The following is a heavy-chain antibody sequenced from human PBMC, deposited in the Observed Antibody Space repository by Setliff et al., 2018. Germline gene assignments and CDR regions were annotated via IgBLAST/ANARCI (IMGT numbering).Heavy chain of an antibody. V-gene: IGHV5-51*01. D-gene: IGHD3-10*01. CDR1: GYSFSTCR. J-gene: IGHJ5*02. CDR3: ARHPYYYGSGTYLDNNNRWFDP. Sequence: PGESLKISCKGSGYSFSTCRIGWVRQMPGKGLEWMGIIYPGDSITRYSPSFQGRVTISVDKSINTAYLQWSSLRASDTAIYYCARHPYYYGSGTYLDNNNRWFDPWGQGTLVTVSS. CDR2: IYPGDSIT.